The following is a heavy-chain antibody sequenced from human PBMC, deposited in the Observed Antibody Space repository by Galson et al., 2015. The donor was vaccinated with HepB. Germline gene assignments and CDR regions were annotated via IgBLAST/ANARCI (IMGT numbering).Heavy chain of an antibody. CDR3: ARGGPRGSYFDY. V-gene: IGHV3-74*01. Sequence: SLRLSCAASGFTFSRDWMHWVRQAPGKGLVWVSRIHSDGSSNYADSVQGRFTISRDNAKNTLYLQVNSLRAEDTAVYYCARGGPRGSYFDYWGRGTLVTVSS. D-gene: IGHD1-26*01. J-gene: IGHJ4*02. CDR2: IHSDGSS. CDR1: GFTFSRDW.